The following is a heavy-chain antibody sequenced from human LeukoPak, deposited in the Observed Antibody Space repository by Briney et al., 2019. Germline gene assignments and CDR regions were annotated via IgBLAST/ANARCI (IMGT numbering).Heavy chain of an antibody. CDR1: GFTFSSYS. V-gene: IGHV3-21*01. CDR2: ISSSSSYI. CDR3: ARDRNSGYDSSFDC. D-gene: IGHD5-12*01. J-gene: IGHJ4*02. Sequence: GGSLRLSCAASGFTFSSYSMNWVRQAPGKGLEWVSSISSSSSYIYYADSVKGRFTISRDNAKNSLYLQMNSLRAEDTAVYYCARDRNSGYDSSFDCWGQGTLVTVSS.